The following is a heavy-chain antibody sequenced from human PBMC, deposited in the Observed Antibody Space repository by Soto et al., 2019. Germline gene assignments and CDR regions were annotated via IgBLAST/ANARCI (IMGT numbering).Heavy chain of an antibody. CDR2: IYYSGST. V-gene: IGHV4-39*01. CDR1: GGSISSSSYY. J-gene: IGHJ4*02. CDR3: ASGGYCSGGSCRTFDY. D-gene: IGHD2-15*01. Sequence: QLQLQESGPGLVKPSETLSLTCTVSGGSISSSSYYWGWIRQPPGKGLEWIGSIYYSGSTYYNPSLKIRVTLSVDTSKNQFSLKLSSVTAADTAVYYCASGGYCSGGSCRTFDYWGQGTLVTVSS.